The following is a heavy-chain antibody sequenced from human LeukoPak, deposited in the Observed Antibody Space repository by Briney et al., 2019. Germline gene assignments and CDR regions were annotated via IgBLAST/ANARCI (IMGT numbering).Heavy chain of an antibody. D-gene: IGHD1-1*01. J-gene: IGHJ4*02. CDR3: ARVSLPGTTYPPFDY. Sequence: GASEKVSCKAFGYTFSIYYIHWVRQAPGQGLEWMGVINPRSDSTTYAQKFQGRVTLTSDTSTDTVYMDLSSMRSDDTAVYYCARVSLPGTTYPPFDYWGQGTLVTVSS. CDR1: GYTFSIYY. CDR2: INPRSDST. V-gene: IGHV1-46*01.